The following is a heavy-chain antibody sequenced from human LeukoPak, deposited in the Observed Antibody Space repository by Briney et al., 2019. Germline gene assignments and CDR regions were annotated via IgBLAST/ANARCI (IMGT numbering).Heavy chain of an antibody. Sequence: GRSLRLSCAASGFTFDDYAMHWVRQAPGKGLEWVSGISWNSGSIGYADSVKGRFTISRDNAKNSLYLQMNSLRAEDTALYYCAKDNAFDILTGYLYGMDVWGQGTTVTVSS. CDR1: GFTFDDYA. V-gene: IGHV3-9*01. D-gene: IGHD3-9*01. CDR2: ISWNSGSI. J-gene: IGHJ6*02. CDR3: AKDNAFDILTGYLYGMDV.